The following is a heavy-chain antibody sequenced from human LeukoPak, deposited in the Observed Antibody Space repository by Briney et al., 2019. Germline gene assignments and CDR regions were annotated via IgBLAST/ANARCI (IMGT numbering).Heavy chain of an antibody. CDR2: IYITGST. CDR3: ARDSWFGDHRVFDI. V-gene: IGHV4-4*07. Sequence: PSETLSLTCAVNGGSFSRYYWSWIRQPAGKGLEWIGRIYITGSTNYNSSLKSRVTISVDTSKNQFSLKLSSVTAADTAVYYCARDSWFGDHRVFDIWGQGTMVTVSS. D-gene: IGHD3-10*01. J-gene: IGHJ3*02. CDR1: GGSFSRYY.